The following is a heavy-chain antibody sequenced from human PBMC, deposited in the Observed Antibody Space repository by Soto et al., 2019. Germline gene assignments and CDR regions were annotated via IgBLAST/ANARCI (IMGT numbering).Heavy chain of an antibody. D-gene: IGHD2-15*01. J-gene: IGHJ4*02. Sequence: EVQLLEAGGDLIQPGGSLRLSCAASGFTFSSYTMTWVRQAPGKGLEWVSAINGGGCRTYYADSVKGRFTISRDNSKDTLYLQMNSLRDEDTAVYYCAKDKVCSGGSCYYDYWGQGTLVTGSS. CDR1: GFTFSSYT. V-gene: IGHV3-23*01. CDR3: AKDKVCSGGSCYYDY. CDR2: INGGGCRT.